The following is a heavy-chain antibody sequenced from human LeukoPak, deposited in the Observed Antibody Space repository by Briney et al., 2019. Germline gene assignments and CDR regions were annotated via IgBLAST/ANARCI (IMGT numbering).Heavy chain of an antibody. CDR1: GFTFSSYE. Sequence: GGSLRLSCAASGFTFSSYEMNWVRQAPGKGLEWVSYISSSGSTIYYADSVKGRFTISRDNAKNSLYLQVNSLRAEDTAVYYCARDGSGVRGADKTYYYYYMDVWGKGTTVTVSS. CDR3: ARDGSGVRGADKTYYYYYMDV. CDR2: ISSSGSTI. V-gene: IGHV3-48*03. D-gene: IGHD3-10*01. J-gene: IGHJ6*03.